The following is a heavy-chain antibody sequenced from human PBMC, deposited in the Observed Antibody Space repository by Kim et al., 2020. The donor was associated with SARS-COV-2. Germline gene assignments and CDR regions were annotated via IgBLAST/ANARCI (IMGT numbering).Heavy chain of an antibody. V-gene: IGHV4-34*01. J-gene: IGHJ4*02. Sequence: LKRRVTISVDTSKNQFSLKLGTVTAADTAVYYCARGPYSSSRYNNGYDYWGQGTLVTVSS. CDR3: ARGPYSSSRYNNGYDY. D-gene: IGHD6-13*01.